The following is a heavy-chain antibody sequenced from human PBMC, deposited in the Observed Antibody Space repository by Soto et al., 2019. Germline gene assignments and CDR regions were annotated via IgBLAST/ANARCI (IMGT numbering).Heavy chain of an antibody. CDR2: IYHTGST. D-gene: IGHD3-10*01. V-gene: IGHV4-31*03. CDR1: VGSVTVGVYY. CDR3: AGSHASSMFGY. J-gene: IGHJ4*02. Sequence: PAETLGLTCSFSVGSVTVGVYYWSWIRQLPGKGLEWIGYIYHTGSTFYNPSLKSRVTISLDTSKSQFSLKLTSVTAADTAMYYCAGSHASSMFGYWGQGSTVTVSS.